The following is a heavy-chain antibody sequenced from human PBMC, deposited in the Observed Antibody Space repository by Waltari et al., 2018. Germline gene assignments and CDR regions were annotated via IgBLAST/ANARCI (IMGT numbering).Heavy chain of an antibody. J-gene: IGHJ4*02. CDR3: AGGEGYYYDSSGCDDY. V-gene: IGHV1-69*10. D-gene: IGHD3-22*01. Sequence: QVQLVQSGAEVKKPGSSVKVSCKASGGTFSSYAISWVRPAPGQGLGWMGGIIPILGKANYAQKFQGRVTITADKSTSTAYMELSSLRSEDTAVYYCAGGEGYYYDSSGCDDYWGQGTLVTVSS. CDR2: IIPILGKA. CDR1: GGTFSSYA.